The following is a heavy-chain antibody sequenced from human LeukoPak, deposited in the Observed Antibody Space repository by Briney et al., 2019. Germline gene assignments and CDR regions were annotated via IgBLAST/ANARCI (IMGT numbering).Heavy chain of an antibody. CDR2: ISYDGSKK. CDR3: ARDREYYYDSSHAFDI. V-gene: IGHV3-30*03. D-gene: IGHD3-22*01. J-gene: IGHJ3*02. Sequence: PGGSLRLSCAASGFNFSSYGMHWVRQAPGKGLEWVAVISYDGSKKYYADSVKGRFTISRDNSKNTLYLQMNSLRAEDTAVYYCARDREYYYDSSHAFDIWGQGTMVTVSS. CDR1: GFNFSSYG.